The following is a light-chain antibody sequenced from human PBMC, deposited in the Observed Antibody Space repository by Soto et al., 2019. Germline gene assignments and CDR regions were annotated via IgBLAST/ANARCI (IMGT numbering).Light chain of an antibody. Sequence: QSALTQPASVSGSPGQSIALSCTGTSINVGSYNLVSWYQQHPGKAPKLLISEGGKRPSGVSDRFSASKSGNTASLTISGLQAEDEADYYCCSFANFNTYVFGTGTKVTV. CDR3: CSFANFNTYV. CDR1: SINVGSYNL. CDR2: EGG. J-gene: IGLJ1*01. V-gene: IGLV2-23*01.